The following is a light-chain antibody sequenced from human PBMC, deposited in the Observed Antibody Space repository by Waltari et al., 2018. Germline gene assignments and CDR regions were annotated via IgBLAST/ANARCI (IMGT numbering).Light chain of an antibody. Sequence: IVMTQSPATLSASPGERATLFCRASQSVTINLAWYQQRPGQAPRLLIYGVSTRATGIPARFSGSVSGTEFTLTISTLQSEDFGVYYCQQHSDWPGTFGQGTRVEIK. V-gene: IGKV3-15*01. CDR1: QSVTIN. J-gene: IGKJ1*01. CDR2: GVS. CDR3: QQHSDWPGT.